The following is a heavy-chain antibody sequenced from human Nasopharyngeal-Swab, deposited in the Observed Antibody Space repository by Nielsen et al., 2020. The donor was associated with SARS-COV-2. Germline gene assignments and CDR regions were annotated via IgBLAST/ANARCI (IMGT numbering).Heavy chain of an antibody. V-gene: IGHV3-15*01. J-gene: IGHJ4*02. Sequence: GESLKISCAASGCTFSNAWMSWVRQAPGKGLEWVGRIKSKTDGGTTDYAAPVKGRFTISRDDSKNTLYLQMNSLKTEDTAVYYCTGRNFDYWGQGTLVTVSS. CDR2: IKSKTDGGTT. CDR3: TGRNFDY. CDR1: GCTFSNAW.